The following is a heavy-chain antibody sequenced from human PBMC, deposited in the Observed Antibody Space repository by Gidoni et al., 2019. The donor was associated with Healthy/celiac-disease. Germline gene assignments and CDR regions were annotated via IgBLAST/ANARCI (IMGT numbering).Heavy chain of an antibody. Sequence: EVQLVQSGAEVKKPGESLRTSCQGSGYSFTTYWISWVRQMPGKGLEWMGRIDPSDSYINYSPSFQGHVTISADKSISTAYLQWSSLKASDTAMYYCARRGIDGSGYPHWFDPWGQGTLVTVSS. CDR1: GYSFTTYW. CDR3: ARRGIDGSGYPHWFDP. J-gene: IGHJ5*02. CDR2: IDPSDSYI. V-gene: IGHV5-10-1*03. D-gene: IGHD3-22*01.